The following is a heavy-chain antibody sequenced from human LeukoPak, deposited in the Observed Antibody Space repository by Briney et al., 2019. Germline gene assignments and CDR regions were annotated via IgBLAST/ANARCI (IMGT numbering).Heavy chain of an antibody. Sequence: GGSLRLSCAASGFPFSSYTINWVRQAPGKGLQWVSSISTSASYVYYADSVKGRFTISRDNAKNSLYLQMNSLRAEDTAVYYCARGRSSFYYDSSGHRGYYYKDVWGEGTTVTVSS. CDR1: GFPFSSYT. J-gene: IGHJ6*03. CDR3: ARGRSSFYYDSSGHRGYYYKDV. CDR2: ISTSASYV. D-gene: IGHD3-22*01. V-gene: IGHV3-21*06.